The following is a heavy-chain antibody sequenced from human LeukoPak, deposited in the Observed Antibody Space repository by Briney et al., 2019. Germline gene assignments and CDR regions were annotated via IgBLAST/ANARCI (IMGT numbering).Heavy chain of an antibody. CDR2: INPNSGGT. CDR1: GYTFTSYG. CDR3: ARVQGAESGFDY. J-gene: IGHJ4*02. D-gene: IGHD3-10*01. V-gene: IGHV1-2*02. Sequence: ASVKVSCKASGYTFTSYGNSWVRQAPGQGLEWMGWINPNSGGTNYAQKFQGRVTMTRDTSISTAYMELSRLRSDDTAVYYCARVQGAESGFDYWGQGTLVTVSS.